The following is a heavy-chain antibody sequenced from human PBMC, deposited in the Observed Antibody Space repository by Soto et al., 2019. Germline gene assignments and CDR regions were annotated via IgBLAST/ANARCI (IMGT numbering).Heavy chain of an antibody. CDR1: GGSISSYY. Sequence: PSETLSLTCTVSGGSISSYYWSWIRQPPGKGLEWIGYMYYSGSTDYNPSLKSRVTISIDASKNLFSLKLSSVTAADTAVYYCARGIVGHYYMDVWGKGTTVTVSS. CDR3: ARGIVGHYYMDV. J-gene: IGHJ6*03. D-gene: IGHD1-26*01. CDR2: MYYSGST. V-gene: IGHV4-59*08.